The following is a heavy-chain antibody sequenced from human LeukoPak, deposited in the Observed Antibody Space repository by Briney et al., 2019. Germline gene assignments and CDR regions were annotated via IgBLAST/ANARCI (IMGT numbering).Heavy chain of an antibody. Sequence: GGSLRLFCAASGFTFNTYCMSWVRQAPGKGLEWVANIKQDGSDKNFVDSVKGRFTISRDNAKKSLYLQMNSLRVEDTAVYYCAREVPGGATALDYWGQGTLVTVSS. CDR3: AREVPGGATALDY. J-gene: IGHJ4*02. CDR1: GFTFNTYC. V-gene: IGHV3-7*04. D-gene: IGHD1-26*01. CDR2: IKQDGSDK.